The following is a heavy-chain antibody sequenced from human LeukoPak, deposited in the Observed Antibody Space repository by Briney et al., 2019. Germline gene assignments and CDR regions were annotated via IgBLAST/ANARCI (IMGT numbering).Heavy chain of an antibody. J-gene: IGHJ4*02. CDR3: AGTSSGYYSTDY. CDR1: GYSSSIDYY. CDR2: IHRSGST. Sequence: KPSETLSLTCTVSGYSSSIDYYWGWIRQSPGEGLGWIGTIHRSGSTYYNPSLKSRVTISGGTYKSQFSLRRTSVTAADTAVYYCAGTSSGYYSTDYWGQGTLVTVP. V-gene: IGHV4-38-2*02. D-gene: IGHD5-12*01.